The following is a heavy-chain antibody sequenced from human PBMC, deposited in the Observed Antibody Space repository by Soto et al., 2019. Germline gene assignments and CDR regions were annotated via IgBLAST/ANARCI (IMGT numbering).Heavy chain of an antibody. D-gene: IGHD3-22*01. J-gene: IGHJ4*02. CDR2: ISYDGSNK. CDR3: ARVLGGYPNFDY. V-gene: IGHV3-30-3*01. CDR1: GFTFSNYA. Sequence: QVQLVESGGGVVQPGRSLSLSCAASGFTFSNYALHWVRQAPGKGLEWVAIISYDGSNKFYADSVKGRFTISRDTSKNTLYLQMNSLRAEDTAVYYCARVLGGYPNFDYWGQGTLVTVSS.